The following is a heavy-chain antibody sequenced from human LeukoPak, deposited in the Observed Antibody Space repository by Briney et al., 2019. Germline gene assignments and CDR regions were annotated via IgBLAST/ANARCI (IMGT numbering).Heavy chain of an antibody. Sequence: SETLSLTCTVSGGSISSSSYYWSWIRQPPGKGLEWTGSIYHSGSTYYNPSLKSRVTISVDTSKNQFSLKLSSVTAADTAVYYCARDFDYYDSSGRDSLDYWGQGTLVTVSS. D-gene: IGHD3-22*01. V-gene: IGHV4-39*07. J-gene: IGHJ4*02. CDR3: ARDFDYYDSSGRDSLDY. CDR2: IYHSGST. CDR1: GGSISSSSYY.